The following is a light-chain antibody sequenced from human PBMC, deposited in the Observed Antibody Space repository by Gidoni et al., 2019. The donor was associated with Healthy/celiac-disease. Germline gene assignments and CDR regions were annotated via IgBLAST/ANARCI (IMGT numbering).Light chain of an antibody. CDR2: DDS. Sequence: SYVLTQPPSVSVAPGKTARITCGGNNIGSKSVHWYQQKTGQTPVLVVYDDSDRPSGIPERFSGSNSGNTATLTISRVEAGDEADYYCQVWDSSSDHREVFGTGTKVTVL. J-gene: IGLJ1*01. V-gene: IGLV3-21*03. CDR3: QVWDSSSDHREV. CDR1: NIGSKS.